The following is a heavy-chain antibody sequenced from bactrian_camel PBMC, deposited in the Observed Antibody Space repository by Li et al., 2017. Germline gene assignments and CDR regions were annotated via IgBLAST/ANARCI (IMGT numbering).Heavy chain of an antibody. Sequence: HVQLVESGGGSVQAGGSLTLSCAASGRTYNKWCMGWFRQAPEKEREGIASINNEDMTTYADSVKGRFTISPGNATNTVSLQMNSLKPEDTAMYYCAADRMACLRPSVQLEAYNFWGQGTQVTVS. CDR2: INNEDMT. CDR1: GRTYNKWC. J-gene: IGHJ4*01. CDR3: AADRMACLRPSVQLEAYNF. V-gene: IGHV3S53*01.